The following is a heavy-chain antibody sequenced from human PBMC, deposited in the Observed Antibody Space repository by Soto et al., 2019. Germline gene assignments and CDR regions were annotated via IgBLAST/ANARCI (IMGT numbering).Heavy chain of an antibody. V-gene: IGHV3-15*01. CDR2: IKSISDGGTT. D-gene: IGHD1-26*01. J-gene: IGHJ4*02. Sequence: EVQLVESGGGLVKPGGSLRLSCAASGFTFSNAWMSWVRQAPGKGLEWVGRIKSISDGGTTDYAAPVKGRFTISRDDSKNTLYLQMNSLKTEDTAVYFWTTDAAIVWGQGTLVTVSS. CDR1: GFTFSNAW. CDR3: TTDAAIV.